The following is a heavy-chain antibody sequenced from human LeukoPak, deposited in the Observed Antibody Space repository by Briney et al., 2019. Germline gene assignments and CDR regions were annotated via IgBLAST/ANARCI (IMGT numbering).Heavy chain of an antibody. V-gene: IGHV3-33*01. CDR2: IWYDGTKR. J-gene: IGHJ4*02. Sequence: GGSLRLSCAASGFTFRSFGMHWVREAPGKGLVWVAVIWYDGTKRYYADSVSGRFTISRDNSRNTLYLQMNSLRAEDTAVYYCARDTGASANYWGQGTLVIVSS. CDR3: ARDTGASANY. D-gene: IGHD4/OR15-4a*01. CDR1: GFTFRSFG.